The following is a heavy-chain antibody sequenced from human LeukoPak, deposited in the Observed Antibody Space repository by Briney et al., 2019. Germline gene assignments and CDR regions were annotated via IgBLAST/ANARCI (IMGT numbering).Heavy chain of an antibody. Sequence: PSETLYLTCTVSGGSISSSSYYWGWIRQPPGKGLEWIGSIYYSGSTYYNPSLKSRVTISVDTSKNQFSLKLSSVTAADTAVYYCARQTYQLLPPSYYFDYWGQGTLVTVSS. J-gene: IGHJ4*02. D-gene: IGHD2-2*01. CDR1: GGSISSSSYY. V-gene: IGHV4-39*01. CDR3: ARQTYQLLPPSYYFDY. CDR2: IYYSGST.